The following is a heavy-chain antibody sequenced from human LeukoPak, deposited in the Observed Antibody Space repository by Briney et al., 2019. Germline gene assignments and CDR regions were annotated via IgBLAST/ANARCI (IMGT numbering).Heavy chain of an antibody. J-gene: IGHJ4*02. V-gene: IGHV3-21*01. CDR1: GFTFSDYA. D-gene: IGHD4-17*01. Sequence: PGGSLRLSCAASGFTFSDYAMSWVRRAPGKGLEWVSSISSSSSYIYYADSVKGRFTISRDNAKSSLYLQMNSLRAEDTAVYYCARGGTTVSLFDYWGQGTLVTVSS. CDR3: ARGGTTVSLFDY. CDR2: ISSSSSYI.